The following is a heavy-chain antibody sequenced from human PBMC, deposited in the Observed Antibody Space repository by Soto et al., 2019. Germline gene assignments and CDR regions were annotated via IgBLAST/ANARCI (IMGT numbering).Heavy chain of an antibody. CDR1: GGSISSSNW. CDR3: ALAGYSYGFGYYYGMDV. CDR2: IYHSGST. V-gene: IGHV4-4*02. D-gene: IGHD5-18*01. J-gene: IGHJ6*02. Sequence: PSETLSLTCAVSGGSISSSNWWSWVRQPPGKGLEWIGEIYHSGSTNYNPSLKSRVTISVDKSKNQFSLKLSSVTAADTAVYYCALAGYSYGFGYYYGMDVWGQGTTVTVSS.